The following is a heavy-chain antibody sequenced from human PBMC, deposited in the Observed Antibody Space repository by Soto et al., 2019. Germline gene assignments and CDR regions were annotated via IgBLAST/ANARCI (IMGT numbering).Heavy chain of an antibody. V-gene: IGHV1-8*01. CDR3: ARRHVLMVYAIPARYYYYMDV. Sequence: QVQLVQSGAEVKKPGASVKVSCKASGYTFTSYDINWVRQATGQGLEWMGWMNPNSGNTGYAQKFQGRVTMTRNTSISTAYMELSSLRSEDTAVYYCARRHVLMVYAIPARYYYYMDVWGKGTTVTVSS. J-gene: IGHJ6*03. CDR1: GYTFTSYD. CDR2: MNPNSGNT. D-gene: IGHD2-8*01.